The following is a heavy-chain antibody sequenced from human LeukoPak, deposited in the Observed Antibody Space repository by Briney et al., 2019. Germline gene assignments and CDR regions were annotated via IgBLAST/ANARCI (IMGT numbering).Heavy chain of an antibody. CDR2: IWYDGSNK. J-gene: IGHJ4*02. V-gene: IGHV3-33*01. CDR3: ARGTYDFWSGYPDSFDY. CDR1: GFTFSSYG. Sequence: GGSLRLSCAASGFTFSSYGMHWVRQAPGKGLEWVAVIWYDGSNKYYADSVKGRFTISRDNAKNSLYLQMNSLRAEDTAVYYCARGTYDFWSGYPDSFDYWGQGTLVTVSS. D-gene: IGHD3-3*01.